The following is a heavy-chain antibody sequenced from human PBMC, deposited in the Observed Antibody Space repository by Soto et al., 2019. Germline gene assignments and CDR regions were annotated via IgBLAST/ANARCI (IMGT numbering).Heavy chain of an antibody. CDR2: LDSDGSRT. CDR1: GFTFSTCW. Sequence: EVQLVESGGGVAQPGGSLRLSCTASGFTFSTCWMHWFRQVPGKGLVWVSRLDSDGSRTTYADSVNGRFTISRDNAKNTLYLQMNCLRAEDTSVYYCVQYRASRGLASLVLWCRGTLVTVSS. J-gene: IGHJ2*01. V-gene: IGHV3-74*01. D-gene: IGHD3-3*02. CDR3: VQYRASRGLASLVL.